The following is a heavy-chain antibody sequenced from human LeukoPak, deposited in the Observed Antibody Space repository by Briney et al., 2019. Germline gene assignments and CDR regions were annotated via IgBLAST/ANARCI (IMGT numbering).Heavy chain of an antibody. V-gene: IGHV4-30-4*02. D-gene: IGHD4-23*01. CDR1: GGSISSGDYY. CDR3: AREYGGNSWFNY. CDR2: IYYSGST. J-gene: IGHJ4*02. Sequence: SETLSLTCTVSGGSISSGDYYWSWIRQPPGKGLEWIGYIYYSGSTYYNPSLKSRVTISVDTSKNQFSLKLSSVTAADTAVYYCAREYGGNSWFNYWGQGTLVTVSS.